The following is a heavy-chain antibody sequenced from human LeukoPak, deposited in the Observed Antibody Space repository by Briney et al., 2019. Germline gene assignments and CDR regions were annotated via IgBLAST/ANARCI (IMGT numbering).Heavy chain of an antibody. V-gene: IGHV3-33*01. CDR3: AREPVGATNFVDY. J-gene: IGHJ4*02. Sequence: PGGSLRLSCAASGFTFSSYGMHWVRQAPGKGLEWVAVIWYDGSNKYYADSVKGRFTIPRDNSKNTLYLQMNSLRAEDTAVYYCAREPVGATNFVDYWGQGTLVTVSS. CDR1: GFTFSSYG. D-gene: IGHD1-26*01. CDR2: IWYDGSNK.